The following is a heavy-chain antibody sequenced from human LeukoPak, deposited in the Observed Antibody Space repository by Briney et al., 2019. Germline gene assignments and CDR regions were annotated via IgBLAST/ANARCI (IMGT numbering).Heavy chain of an antibody. CDR2: INSDGSST. J-gene: IGHJ4*02. CDR1: GFTFSSYW. CDR3: ARAPIYYGSGSYVDY. V-gene: IGHV3-74*01. D-gene: IGHD3-10*01. Sequence: GGSLRLSCAASGFTFSSYWMHWVRHAPGKGLVWVSRINSDGSSTSYADSVKGRFTISRDNAKNTLYLQMNSLRDEDTAVYYCARAPIYYGSGSYVDYWGQGTLVTVSS.